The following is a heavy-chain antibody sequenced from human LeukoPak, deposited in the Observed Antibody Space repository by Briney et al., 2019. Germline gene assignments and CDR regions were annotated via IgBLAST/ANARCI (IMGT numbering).Heavy chain of an antibody. J-gene: IGHJ4*02. V-gene: IGHV2-5*01. CDR1: GFSLSTSGVG. Sequence: SGPTLVKPTQTLTLTCTFSGFSLSTSGVGVGWIRQPPGKALEWLALIYWNDDKRYSPSLKSRLTITKDTSKNQVVLTMTNMDPVDTATYYCAHKGYSSSWRIYYFDYWGQGTLVTVSS. CDR2: IYWNDDK. CDR3: AHKGYSSSWRIYYFDY. D-gene: IGHD6-13*01.